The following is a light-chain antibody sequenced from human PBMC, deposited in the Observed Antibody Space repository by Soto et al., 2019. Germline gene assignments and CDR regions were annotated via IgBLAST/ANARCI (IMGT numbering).Light chain of an antibody. V-gene: IGLV3-1*01. J-gene: IGLJ7*01. CDR2: QDN. CDR1: KLGDKY. Sequence: SYELTQPPSVSVSPGQAASIPCSGDKLGDKYVFWYRQKPGQSPVLVIYQDNKRPSGVPERFSGSNSGNTATLTISGTQALDEADYFCQAWDSSTVVFGGGTQLTVL. CDR3: QAWDSSTVV.